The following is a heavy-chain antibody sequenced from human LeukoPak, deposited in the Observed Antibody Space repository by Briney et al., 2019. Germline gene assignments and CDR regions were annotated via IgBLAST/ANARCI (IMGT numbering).Heavy chain of an antibody. V-gene: IGHV4-59*01. CDR3: AAGFYYFDY. CDR1: VGSISSYY. D-gene: IGHD3-10*01. Sequence: SETLSLTCTVSVGSISSYYWNWIRQPPGKGLEWIGYIYYSGTTNYNPSLKSRVTILVDTSKNQFSLKLSSVTAADTAVYYCAAGFYYFDYWGQGTLVTVSS. J-gene: IGHJ4*02. CDR2: IYYSGTT.